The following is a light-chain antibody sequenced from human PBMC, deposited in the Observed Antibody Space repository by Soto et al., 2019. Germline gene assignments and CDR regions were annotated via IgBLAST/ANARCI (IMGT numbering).Light chain of an antibody. CDR3: GTWDTSLSAYV. J-gene: IGLJ1*01. V-gene: IGLV1-51*01. Sequence: QSVLTQPPSVSAAPGQKVTISCSGSSSNIGNNYATWYQQLPGTAPKVLIYDNNKRPSGIPDRFSGSKSGTSATLGITGLQTGDEADYYCGTWDTSLSAYVFGTGTKVTVL. CDR1: SSNIGNNY. CDR2: DNN.